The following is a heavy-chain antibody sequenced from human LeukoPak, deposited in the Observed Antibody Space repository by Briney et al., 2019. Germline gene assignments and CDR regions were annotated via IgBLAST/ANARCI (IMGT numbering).Heavy chain of an antibody. CDR1: GFTFSSYW. CDR3: ARRASYCGGDCYSGRYNWFDP. Sequence: GGSLRLSCAASGFTFSSYWMSWVRQAPGKGLEXXXXIKQDGSEKYYVDSVKGRFTISRDNAKNSLYLQMNSLRAEDTAVYYCARRASYCGGDCYSGRYNWFDPWGQGTLVTVSS. V-gene: IGHV3-7*01. CDR2: IKQDGSEK. J-gene: IGHJ5*02. D-gene: IGHD2-21*02.